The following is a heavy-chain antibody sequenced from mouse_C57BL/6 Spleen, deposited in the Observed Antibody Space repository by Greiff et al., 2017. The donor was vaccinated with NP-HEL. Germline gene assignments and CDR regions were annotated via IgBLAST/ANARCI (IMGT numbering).Heavy chain of an antibody. V-gene: IGHV2-2*01. CDR2: IWSGGST. Sequence: VKVVESGPGLVQPSQSLSITCTVSGFSLTSYGVHWVRQSPGKGLEWMGVIWSGGSTDYNAAFISRLSISKDNSKSQVFFKMNSLQADDTAIYYCARKDYYGSRDAMDYWGQGTSVTVSS. CDR1: GFSLTSYG. D-gene: IGHD1-1*01. CDR3: ARKDYYGSRDAMDY. J-gene: IGHJ4*01.